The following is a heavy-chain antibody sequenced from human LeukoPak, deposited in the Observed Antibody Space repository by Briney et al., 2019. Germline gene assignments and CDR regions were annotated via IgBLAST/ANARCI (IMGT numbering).Heavy chain of an antibody. CDR1: GGPISSYQ. Sequence: PSETLSLTCTVSGGPISSYQWSWIRQPPGKGLEWIGYVYYTGSTNYNPSLKSRVTISLDTSKNQFSLKLRSVTAADTAVYYCARRTTVTPNWFDPWGQGTLVTVSS. J-gene: IGHJ5*02. CDR3: ARRTTVTPNWFDP. V-gene: IGHV4-59*08. D-gene: IGHD4-17*01. CDR2: VYYTGST.